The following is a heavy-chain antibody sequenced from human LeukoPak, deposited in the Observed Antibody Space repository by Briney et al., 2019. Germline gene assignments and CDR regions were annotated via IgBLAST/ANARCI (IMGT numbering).Heavy chain of an antibody. CDR3: ARVEQLVMSYYYYYYMDV. CDR2: ISSYNGNT. V-gene: IGHV1-18*01. J-gene: IGHJ6*03. Sequence: SVKVSCKSSVYTFTSYDINWLRQATGQGLEGMGWISSYNGNTNYAQKLQGRVTMTTDTSTSTAYMELRSLRSDDTAVYYCARVEQLVMSYYYYYYMDVWGKGTTVTVSS. CDR1: VYTFTSYD. D-gene: IGHD6-6*01.